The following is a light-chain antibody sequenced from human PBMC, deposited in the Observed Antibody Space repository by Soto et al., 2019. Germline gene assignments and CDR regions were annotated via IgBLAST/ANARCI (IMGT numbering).Light chain of an antibody. Sequence: EIVVTQSPATLSVSPGEGATLSCRASQSVSSSLAWYQQKPGQAPRLLMYGASTRATGIPARFSGSGSGTEFTLTISSLQSEDFAVYYCQQYKNWPRSTFGQGTRLEIK. CDR2: GAS. V-gene: IGKV3-15*01. CDR1: QSVSSS. J-gene: IGKJ5*01. CDR3: QQYKNWPRST.